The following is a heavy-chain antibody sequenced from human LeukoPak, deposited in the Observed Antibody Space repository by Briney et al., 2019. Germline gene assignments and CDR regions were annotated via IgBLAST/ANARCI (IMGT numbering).Heavy chain of an antibody. CDR2: IWYDGSNK. Sequence: PGGSLRLSCAASGFTFSNYGMHWVRQAPGKGLEWVALIWYDGSNKYYTDSVKGRLTISRDNSKDTLFLRMNSLRAEDTAVYYCAREGPRGNSQFDYWGQGTLVTVSS. V-gene: IGHV3-33*01. CDR1: GFTFSNYG. J-gene: IGHJ4*02. D-gene: IGHD2/OR15-2a*01. CDR3: AREGPRGNSQFDY.